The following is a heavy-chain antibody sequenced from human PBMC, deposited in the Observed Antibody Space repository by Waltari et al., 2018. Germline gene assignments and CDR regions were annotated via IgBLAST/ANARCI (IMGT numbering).Heavy chain of an antibody. D-gene: IGHD2-8*01. V-gene: IGHV4-39*01. J-gene: IGHJ5*02. CDR1: GGSISSSSYY. CDR2: IYYRGST. Sequence: QLQLQESGPGLVKPSETLSLTCTVSGGSISSSSYYWGWLRQPPGKGLEGIGSIYYRGSTYASPSLKSPVTISVDTSKNQFSLKLSAVTAADTAVYYWARQGRDCTNGVCYVIWFDPWGQGTLVTVSS. CDR3: ARQGRDCTNGVCYVIWFDP.